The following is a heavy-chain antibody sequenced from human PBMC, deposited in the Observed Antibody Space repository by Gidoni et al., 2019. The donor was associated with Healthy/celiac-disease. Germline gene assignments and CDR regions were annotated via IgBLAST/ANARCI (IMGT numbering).Heavy chain of an antibody. CDR1: GFTFSSYG. J-gene: IGHJ4*02. D-gene: IGHD6-13*01. V-gene: IGHV3-33*01. CDR3: ASPIAAAGIGN. CDR2: IWYDGSNK. Sequence: QVQLVESGGGVVQPGRSLGLSCAASGFTFSSYGMHWVRQAPGKGLEWVAVIWYDGSNKYYAGSVKVRFTISRANSKNTLYLQMNSLRAEDTAVYYCASPIAAAGIGNWGQGTLVTVSS.